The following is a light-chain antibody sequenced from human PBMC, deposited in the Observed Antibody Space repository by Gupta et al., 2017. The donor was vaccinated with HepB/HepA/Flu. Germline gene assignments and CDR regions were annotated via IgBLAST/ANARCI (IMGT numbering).Light chain of an antibody. V-gene: IGLV3-21*04. J-gene: IGLJ1*01. CDR1: NFGSKR. CDR3: QVWDNNGNYV. CDR2: FDS. Sequence: SYVLTQPPSVSVAPGGTASIACGGNNFGSKRVHWYQQRPGQAPLLVMYFDSDRPSGIPERFSGSNSGNTATLTINRVEAEDEADYYCQVWDNNGNYVFGSGTKVTVL.